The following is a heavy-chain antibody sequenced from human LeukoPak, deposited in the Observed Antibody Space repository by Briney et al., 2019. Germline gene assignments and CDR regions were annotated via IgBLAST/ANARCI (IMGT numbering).Heavy chain of an antibody. CDR1: GFSLSNTRMG. Sequence: SGPVLVEPTETLTLTCSVSGFSLSNTRMGVSWMRQPPGKALEWLAQIFSNDEKSYSTSMKSRLTISKDTSKRQVVLTMTNMDPVDTGTYYCTRVVRYTSSWYPNYYFDYWGQGTLVTVSS. J-gene: IGHJ4*02. CDR3: TRVVRYTSSWYPNYYFDY. D-gene: IGHD6-13*01. V-gene: IGHV2-26*01. CDR2: IFSNDEK.